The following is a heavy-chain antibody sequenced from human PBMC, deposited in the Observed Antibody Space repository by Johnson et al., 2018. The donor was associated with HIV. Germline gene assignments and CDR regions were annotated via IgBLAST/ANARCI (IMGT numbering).Heavy chain of an antibody. CDR2: IKHARSAT. CDR3: ARSSYEFWSDPDAFDI. J-gene: IGHJ3*02. D-gene: IGHD3-3*01. V-gene: IGHV3-7*01. CDR1: GFTFRNYW. Sequence: VQVLESGGGLVQPGGSLRLSCAASGFTFRNYWMNWVRQAPGQGLEWVATIKHARSATYYVESVKGRFTISRDNANNSLYLQMNRLRVEDTAVYCCARSSYEFWSDPDAFDIWGQGTIVTVSS.